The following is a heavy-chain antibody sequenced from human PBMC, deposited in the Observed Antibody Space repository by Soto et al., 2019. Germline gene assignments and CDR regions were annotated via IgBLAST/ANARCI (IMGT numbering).Heavy chain of an antibody. D-gene: IGHD5-18*01. CDR3: ARDRGDRAWYG. Sequence: QVQLQESGPGLVKPSQTLSLTCTVSGGSISSGGYYWSWIRQHPGKGLEWIGYIYYSGSTYYNPSFKGRVTISVDTSKNPFSLKLSSVTAADTAVYYCARDRGDRAWYGWGQGTLVTVSS. J-gene: IGHJ4*02. CDR2: IYYSGST. CDR1: GGSISSGGYY. V-gene: IGHV4-31*03.